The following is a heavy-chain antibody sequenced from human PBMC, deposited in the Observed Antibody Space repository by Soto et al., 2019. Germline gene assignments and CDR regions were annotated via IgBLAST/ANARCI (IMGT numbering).Heavy chain of an antibody. CDR3: AKEGEYSGYDLCYFDY. D-gene: IGHD5-12*01. CDR1: GFTFSSYA. CDR2: ISGSGGST. J-gene: IGHJ4*02. V-gene: IGHV3-23*01. Sequence: GESLKISCAASGFTFSSYAMSWVRQAPGKGLEWVSAISGSGGSTYYADSVKGRFTISRDNSKNTLYLQMNSLRAEDTAVYYCAKEGEYSGYDLCYFDYWGQGTLVTVSS.